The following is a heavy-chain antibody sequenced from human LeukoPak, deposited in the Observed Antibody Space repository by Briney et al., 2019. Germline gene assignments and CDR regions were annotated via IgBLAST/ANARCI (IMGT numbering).Heavy chain of an antibody. D-gene: IGHD1-26*01. J-gene: IGHJ6*02. CDR2: IDPNSGAA. CDR3: ARDRGGGRPGWYNGMDI. Sequence: GASVKVSCKTSGYTFTAYYLNWVRQAPGQGLEYMGRIDPNSGAATYARKFQGRVTMTRDTSINTGYMEVTSLRSDDTAVYYCARDRGGGRPGWYNGMDIWGQGTTVTASS. CDR1: GYTFTAYY. V-gene: IGHV1-2*02.